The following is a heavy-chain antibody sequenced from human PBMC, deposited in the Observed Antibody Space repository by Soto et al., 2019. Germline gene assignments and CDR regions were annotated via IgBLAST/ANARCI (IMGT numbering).Heavy chain of an antibody. CDR3: AHKMGRGNPFDY. Sequence: QITLKESGPTLVKPTQTLTLTCTFSGFSLSTTEAGVGWFRQPPGKALDLLGIIYWDDDKRYSPSLKSRVTITKDTHKSQVVLTLTNMDPVDSATYYCAHKMGRGNPFDYWGQGTLVTVSS. D-gene: IGHD3-10*01. CDR1: GFSLSTTEAG. J-gene: IGHJ4*02. V-gene: IGHV2-5*02. CDR2: IYWDDDK.